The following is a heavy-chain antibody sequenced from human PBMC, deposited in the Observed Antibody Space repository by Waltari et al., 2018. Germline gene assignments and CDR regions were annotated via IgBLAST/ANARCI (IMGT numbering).Heavy chain of an antibody. CDR3: ARAAPGIAAAGTFDI. CDR1: GGSISSGGYY. V-gene: IGHV4-31*01. CDR2: IYYSGST. J-gene: IGHJ3*02. D-gene: IGHD6-13*01. Sequence: QVQLQESGPGLVKPSQTLSLTCTVSGGSISSGGYYWSWIRQHPGKGLEWIGYIYYSGSTYYNPSLKSLVTISVDTSKNQCSLKLSSVTAADTAVYYWARAAPGIAAAGTFDIWGQGTMVTVSS.